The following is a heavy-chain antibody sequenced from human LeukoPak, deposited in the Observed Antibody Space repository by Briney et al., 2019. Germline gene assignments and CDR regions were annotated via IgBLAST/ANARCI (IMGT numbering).Heavy chain of an antibody. CDR2: ISGSGGST. Sequence: GGSLRLSCAASGFTFSSYAMSWVRQAPGKGLEWVSAISGSGGSTYYADSVKGRFTISRDNSKNTLFLQMDSLRAEDTAVYYCAKHRVTTAVTIRGLDYWGQGTLVTVSS. CDR3: AKHRVTTAVTIRGLDY. CDR1: GFTFSSYA. J-gene: IGHJ4*02. D-gene: IGHD4-17*01. V-gene: IGHV3-23*01.